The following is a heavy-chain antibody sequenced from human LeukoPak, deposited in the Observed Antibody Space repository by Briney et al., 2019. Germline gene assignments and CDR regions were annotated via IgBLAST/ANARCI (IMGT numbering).Heavy chain of an antibody. CDR3: ARGQQLVQWYFDY. V-gene: IGHV3-23*01. J-gene: IGHJ4*02. D-gene: IGHD6-13*01. Sequence: GGSLRLSCAASGFTFSSYAMSWVRRAPGKGLEWVSAISGSGGSTYYADSVKGRFTISRDNSKNTLYLQMNSLRAEDTAVYYCARGQQLVQWYFDYWGQGTLVTVSS. CDR2: ISGSGGST. CDR1: GFTFSSYA.